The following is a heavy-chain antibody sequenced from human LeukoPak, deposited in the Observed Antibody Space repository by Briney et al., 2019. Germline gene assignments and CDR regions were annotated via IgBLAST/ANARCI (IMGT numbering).Heavy chain of an antibody. CDR2: IYYSGST. V-gene: IGHV4-59*01. CDR3: ARSNPTGAFDI. Sequence: PSETLSLTYTVSGGSISSYYWSWIRQPPGKGLEWIGYIYYSGSTNYNPSLKSRVTISVDTSKNQFSLKLSSMTAADTAVYYCARSNPTGAFDIWGQGTMVTVSS. J-gene: IGHJ3*02. D-gene: IGHD1-14*01. CDR1: GGSISSYY.